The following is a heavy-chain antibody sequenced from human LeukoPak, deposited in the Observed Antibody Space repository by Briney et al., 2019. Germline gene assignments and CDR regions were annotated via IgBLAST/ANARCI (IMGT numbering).Heavy chain of an antibody. CDR3: AREDVVVVAAGYYFDY. CDR2: IYYSGST. CDR1: GGSISSYY. J-gene: IGHJ4*02. V-gene: IGHV4-59*12. D-gene: IGHD2-15*01. Sequence: PSETLSLTCTVSGGSISSYYWSWIRQPPGKGLEWIGYIYYSGSTNYNPSLKSRVTTSVDTSKNQFSLKLSSVTAADTAVYYCAREDVVVVAAGYYFDYWGQGTLVTVSS.